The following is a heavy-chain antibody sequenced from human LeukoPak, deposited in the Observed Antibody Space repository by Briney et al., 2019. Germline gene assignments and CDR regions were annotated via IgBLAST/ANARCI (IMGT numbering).Heavy chain of an antibody. CDR1: GFTFVSHG. J-gene: IGHJ4*02. CDR3: ARVRGPTVTTMYFDY. D-gene: IGHD4-17*01. CDR2: ISPGSTTI. Sequence: GGSLRLSCAASGFTFVSHGMVWVRQAPGKGLEWLSYISPGSTTINSADSVKDRFTTSRDKAKSSLFLQMNSLRAEDTAVYYCARVRGPTVTTMYFDYWGQGALVTVPS. V-gene: IGHV3-48*01.